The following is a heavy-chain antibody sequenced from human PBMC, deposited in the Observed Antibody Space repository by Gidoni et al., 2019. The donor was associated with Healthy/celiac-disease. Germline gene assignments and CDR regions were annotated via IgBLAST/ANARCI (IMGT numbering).Heavy chain of an antibody. V-gene: IGHV1-69*01. CDR1: GGTVSSYA. CDR3: ARDRGYCSSTSCYRVMGGYYYYGMDV. CDR2: IIPIFGTA. J-gene: IGHJ6*02. D-gene: IGHD2-2*01. Sequence: QVQLVQSGAEVTKPGSSVKVSCKASGGTVSSYAISWVRQAPGQGLEWMGGIIPIFGTANYAQKFQGRVTITADESTSTAYMELSSLRSEDTAVYYCARDRGYCSSTSCYRVMGGYYYYGMDVWGQGTTVTVSS.